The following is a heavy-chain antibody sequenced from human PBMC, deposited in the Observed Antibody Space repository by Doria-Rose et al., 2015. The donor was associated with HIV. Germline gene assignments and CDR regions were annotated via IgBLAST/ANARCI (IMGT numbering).Heavy chain of an antibody. J-gene: IGHJ4*02. CDR2: NFSDDER. CDR3: ARIKSSRWYHKYYIDF. V-gene: IGHV2-26*01. D-gene: IGHD6-13*01. CDR1: GVSLSSPGMG. Sequence: QVTLKESGPVLVKPTETLTLTCTVSGVSLSSPGMGVSWIRQPPGKALEWLANNFSDDERSYKTSLKSRLTISRGTSKSQEVLTMTDMDPVDTATYYCARIKSSRWYHKYYIDFWGQGTLVIVSA.